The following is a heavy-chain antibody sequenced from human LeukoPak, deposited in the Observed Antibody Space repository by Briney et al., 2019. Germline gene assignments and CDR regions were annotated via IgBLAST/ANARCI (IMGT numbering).Heavy chain of an antibody. D-gene: IGHD1-7*01. Sequence: TSETLSLTCTVSSGSVSSGSYYWSWIRQPPGKGLEWIGYIYYSGSTNYNPSLKSRVTISVDMSKNQFSLRLSSVTTADTAVYYCARVPGGGTAANWGQGTMVTVSS. CDR2: IYYSGST. CDR3: ARVPGGGTAAN. CDR1: SGSVSSGSYY. J-gene: IGHJ3*01. V-gene: IGHV4-61*01.